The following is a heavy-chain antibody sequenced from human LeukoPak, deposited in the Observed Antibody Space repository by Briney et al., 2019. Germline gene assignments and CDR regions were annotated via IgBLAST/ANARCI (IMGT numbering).Heavy chain of an antibody. V-gene: IGHV3-23*01. CDR1: GFTFSSYA. D-gene: IGHD3-3*01. CDR2: ISGSGGST. J-gene: IGHJ4*02. Sequence: GGSLRLFCAASGFTFSSYAMSWVRQAPGKGLEWVSAISGSGGSTYYADSVKGRFTISRDNSKNTLYLQMNSLRAEDTAVYYCAKVGVDFWSGYYLFDYWGQGTLVTVSS. CDR3: AKVGVDFWSGYYLFDY.